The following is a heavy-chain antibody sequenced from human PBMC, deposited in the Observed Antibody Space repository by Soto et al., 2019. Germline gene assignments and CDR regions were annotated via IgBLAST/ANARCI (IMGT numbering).Heavy chain of an antibody. CDR2: ISWNSGSI. CDR1: GFTFDDYA. Sequence: GGSLRLSCAASGFTFDDYAMHWVRQAPGKGLEWVSGISWNSGSIGYADSVKGRFTISRDNAKNSLYLQMNSLRAEDTALYYCAKDSDREPRAYGSGSWTTGGNSDYWGQGTLVTVSS. D-gene: IGHD3-10*01. J-gene: IGHJ4*02. V-gene: IGHV3-9*01. CDR3: AKDSDREPRAYGSGSWTTGGNSDY.